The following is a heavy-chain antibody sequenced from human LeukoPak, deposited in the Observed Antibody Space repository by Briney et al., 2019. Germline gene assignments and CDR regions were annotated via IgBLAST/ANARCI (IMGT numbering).Heavy chain of an antibody. J-gene: IGHJ4*02. CDR1: GGSFSGYY. V-gene: IGHV4-34*01. D-gene: IGHD6-13*01. Sequence: SETLSLTSAVYGGSFSGYYWSWIRQPPGKGLEWIGEINHSGSTNYNPSLKSRVTISVDTSKNQFSLKLSSVTAADTAVYYCARGWGSSWPEPGYWGQGTLVTVSS. CDR3: ARGWGSSWPEPGY. CDR2: INHSGST.